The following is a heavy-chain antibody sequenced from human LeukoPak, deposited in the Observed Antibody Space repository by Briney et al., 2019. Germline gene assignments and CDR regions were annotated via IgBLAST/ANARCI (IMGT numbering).Heavy chain of an antibody. J-gene: IGHJ4*02. V-gene: IGHV1-18*01. D-gene: IGHD3-22*01. CDR1: GYTFTSYG. Sequence: ASVKVSCKASGYTFTSYGISWVRQAPGQGLEWMGWISAYNGNTNYAQKLQGRVTMTTDTSTSTAYMELRSLRSGDTAVYYCARWRGDSRAYHYYFDYWGQGTLVTVSS. CDR2: ISAYNGNT. CDR3: ARWRGDSRAYHYYFDY.